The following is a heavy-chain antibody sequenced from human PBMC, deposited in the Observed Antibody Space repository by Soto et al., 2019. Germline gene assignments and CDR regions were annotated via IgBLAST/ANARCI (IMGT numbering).Heavy chain of an antibody. V-gene: IGHV4-39*01. J-gene: IGHJ4*02. CDR1: GGSISSSSYY. CDR3: ARHAVHGRGFTDY. CDR2: IYYSGST. D-gene: IGHD5-12*01. Sequence: QLQLQESGPGLVKPSETLSLTCTVSGGSISSSSYYWGWIRQPPGKGLEWIGSIYYSGSTYYNPSPTRRVTKSVDTSKTQFSLKLSSVPAADTAVYYCARHAVHGRGFTDYWGQGTLVTVSS.